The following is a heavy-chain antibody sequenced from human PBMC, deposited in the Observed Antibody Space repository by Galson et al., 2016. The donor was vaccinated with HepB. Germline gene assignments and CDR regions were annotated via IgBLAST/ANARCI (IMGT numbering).Heavy chain of an antibody. CDR2: IYPGDSDT. Sequence: QSGAEVKKPGESLKISCKGSGYSFSRYWIGWVRQMPGKGLEWMGIIYPGDSDTRYSPSFQGQVSISVDKSINTAYLQWSSLKASDTAMYYCARRVIPPSYALDSWVHGTIGTGSS. CDR1: GYSFSRYW. CDR3: ARRVIPPSYALDS. D-gene: IGHD2/OR15-2a*01. J-gene: IGHJ3*02. V-gene: IGHV5-51*01.